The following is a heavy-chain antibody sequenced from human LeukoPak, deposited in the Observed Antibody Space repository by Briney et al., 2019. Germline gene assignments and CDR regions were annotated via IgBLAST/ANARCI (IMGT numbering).Heavy chain of an antibody. D-gene: IGHD2-21*01. CDR2: NNGDGSTT. Sequence: PGGSLRLSCVASGFSLSGYWMYWVRQAPGKGLMYISRNNGDGSTTNYADVVKGRFTMSRDNVKNTLYLQMNSLRDEDTAVYYCARVWQDNSGVDYWGQGTLVTVSS. CDR1: GFSLSGYW. J-gene: IGHJ4*02. CDR3: ARVWQDNSGVDY. V-gene: IGHV3-74*01.